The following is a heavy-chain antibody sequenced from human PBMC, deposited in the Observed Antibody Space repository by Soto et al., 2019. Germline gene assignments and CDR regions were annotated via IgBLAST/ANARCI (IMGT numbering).Heavy chain of an antibody. V-gene: IGHV3-23*01. CDR2: ISGSGGSS. J-gene: IGHJ6*03. D-gene: IGHD2-2*01. CDR3: AKFQYCSSTSCYGYYYYYMDV. Sequence: PGGSLRLSCAASGFTFSSYAMSWVRQAPGKGLEWVSAISGSGGSSYYADSVKGRFTISRDNSKNTLYLQMNSLRAEDTAVYYCAKFQYCSSTSCYGYYYYYMDVWGKGTTVTVSS. CDR1: GFTFSSYA.